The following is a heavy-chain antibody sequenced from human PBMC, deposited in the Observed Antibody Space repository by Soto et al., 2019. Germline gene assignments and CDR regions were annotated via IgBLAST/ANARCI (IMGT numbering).Heavy chain of an antibody. V-gene: IGHV1-3*01. CDR2: INAANGNT. Sequence: QVQLVQSGAEVKKPGASVKVSCKASGYTFTNNAIHWVRQAPGQRLEWMGWINAANGNTKYSQKFQGRVTITRDTSASTAYMELSSLRSEDTAVYYCARDQGLCSGGSCGGYFDYWGQGTLVTVSS. J-gene: IGHJ4*02. D-gene: IGHD2-15*01. CDR1: GYTFTNNA. CDR3: ARDQGLCSGGSCGGYFDY.